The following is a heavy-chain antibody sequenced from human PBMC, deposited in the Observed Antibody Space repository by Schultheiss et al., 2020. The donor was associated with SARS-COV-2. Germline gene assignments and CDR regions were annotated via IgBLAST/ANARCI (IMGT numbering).Heavy chain of an antibody. D-gene: IGHD2-15*01. J-gene: IGHJ6*03. Sequence: SQTLSLTCAVSGYSIRSGHFWGWMRQPPGKGLEWIGSIHHGGSTYYNPSLKSRVTISVDTSKNQFSLKWSSVSASDTAVYYCARHVYCSGGSCYASYYYYMNVWTKGTAITVAS. CDR1: GYSIRSGHF. CDR2: IHHGGST. CDR3: ARHVYCSGGSCYASYYYYMNV. V-gene: IGHV4-38-2*01.